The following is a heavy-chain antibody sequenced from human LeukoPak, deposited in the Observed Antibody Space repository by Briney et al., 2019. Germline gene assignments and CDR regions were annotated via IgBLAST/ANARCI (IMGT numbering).Heavy chain of an antibody. CDR2: ISGTSGNT. J-gene: IGHJ6*02. D-gene: IGHD6-13*01. V-gene: IGHV3-23*01. CDR3: AKAASSSWPSYYYGMDV. Sequence: GGSLRLSCAASGFTFSIYAMSWVRQAPGKGLEWVSSISGTSGNTYYADSVKGRFTISKDNSKNTVYLQMSSLRVDDTAVYYCAKAASSSWPSYYYGMDVWGQGTTVTVSS. CDR1: GFTFSIYA.